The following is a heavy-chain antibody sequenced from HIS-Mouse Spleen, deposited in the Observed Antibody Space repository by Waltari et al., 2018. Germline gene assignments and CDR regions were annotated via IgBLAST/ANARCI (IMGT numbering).Heavy chain of an antibody. CDR3: ARDFHDFWSGYYGGDKKHDAFDI. D-gene: IGHD3-3*01. Sequence: QVQLQESGPGLVKPSETLSLTCTVSGGSISSYYWSWIRQPAGKGLEWIGRIYTSGSTNDNPPLKSRVTMSVDTSKNQFSLKLSSVTAADTAVYYCARDFHDFWSGYYGGDKKHDAFDIWGQGTMVTVSS. J-gene: IGHJ3*02. CDR1: GGSISSYY. CDR2: IYTSGST. V-gene: IGHV4-4*07.